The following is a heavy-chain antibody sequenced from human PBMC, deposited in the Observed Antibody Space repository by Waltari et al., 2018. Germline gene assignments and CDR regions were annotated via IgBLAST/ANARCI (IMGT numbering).Heavy chain of an antibody. V-gene: IGHV4-4*09. CDR1: GGSIRSYY. D-gene: IGHD5-12*01. Sequence: QVQLQESGPGLVKPSETLSLTCTVSGGSIRSYYWSWIRQPPGKGLEWIGYIYTSGSTNYNPSLKSRVTISVDTSKNQFSLKLSSVTAADTAVYYCARGGDGYKSYAFDIWGQGTMVTVSS. CDR3: ARGGDGYKSYAFDI. CDR2: IYTSGST. J-gene: IGHJ3*02.